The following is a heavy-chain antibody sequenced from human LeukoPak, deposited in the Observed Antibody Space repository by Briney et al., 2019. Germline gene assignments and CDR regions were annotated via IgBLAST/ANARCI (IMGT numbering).Heavy chain of an antibody. Sequence: GESLKISCKGSGYSFTSYWIGWVPQMPGKGLEGMGIIYPGDSATRYSPSFQGQVTISADKSISTAYLQWSSLKASDTAMYYCARALDYRGNYYFDYWGQETLVTVSS. V-gene: IGHV5-51*01. J-gene: IGHJ4*02. CDR3: ARALDYRGNYYFDY. D-gene: IGHD4-23*01. CDR2: IYPGDSAT. CDR1: GYSFTSYW.